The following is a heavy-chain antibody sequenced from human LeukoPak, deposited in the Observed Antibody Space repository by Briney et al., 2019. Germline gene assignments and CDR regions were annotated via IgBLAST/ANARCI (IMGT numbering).Heavy chain of an antibody. D-gene: IGHD6-13*01. CDR3: ARGGSYSSSWLNWFDP. CDR1: GGTFSSYA. J-gene: IGHJ5*02. V-gene: IGHV1-69*13. Sequence: SVKVSCKASGGTFSSYAISWVRQAPGQGLEWMGGIIPIFGAANYAQEFQGRVTITADESTSTAYMELSSLRSEDTAVYYCARGGSYSSSWLNWFDPWGQGTLVTVSS. CDR2: IIPIFGAA.